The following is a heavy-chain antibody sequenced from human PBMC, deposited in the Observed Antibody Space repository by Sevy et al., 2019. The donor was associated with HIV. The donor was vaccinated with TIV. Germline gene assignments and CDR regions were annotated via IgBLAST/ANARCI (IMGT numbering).Heavy chain of an antibody. V-gene: IGHV3-33*01. D-gene: IGHD3-9*01. CDR2: IWYDGSNK. CDR1: GFTFSSYG. J-gene: IGHJ5*02. CDR3: ARLYYDILTGYTTFDP. Sequence: GGSLRLSCAASGFTFSSYGMHWVRQAPGKGLEWVAVIWYDGSNKYYADSVKGRFTISRDNSKNTLYLQMNSLRAEDTAVYYCARLYYDILTGYTTFDPWGQGTPGHRLL.